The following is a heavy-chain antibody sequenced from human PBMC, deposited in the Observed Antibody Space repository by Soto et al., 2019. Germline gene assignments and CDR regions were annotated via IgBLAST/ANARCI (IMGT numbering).Heavy chain of an antibody. CDR3: ARGASADADHYDMGV. V-gene: IGHV4-59*08. Sequence: SETLSLTCTVSGGSISSYYWSWIRQPPGKGLEWIGYIYYSGSTNYNPSLKSRVTISVDTSKNQFSLKLSSVTAADTAVYYCARGASADADHYDMGVWGQGTTVTVSS. J-gene: IGHJ6*02. CDR1: GGSISSYY. D-gene: IGHD2-2*01. CDR2: IYYSGST.